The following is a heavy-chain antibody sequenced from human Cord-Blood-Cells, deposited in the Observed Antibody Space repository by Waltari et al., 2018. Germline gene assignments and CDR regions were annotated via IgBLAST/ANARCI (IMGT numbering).Heavy chain of an antibody. Sequence: QVQLVQSGAEVKKPGASVKVSCKASGYTFTSYGISWVRQAPGQGLEWMGWGGDYNGNTNYAQKRQGRVTMTTDTSTSSAYMERRSLRSDDTAVYYCARTPKGRLNWFDPWGQGTLFTVSS. D-gene: IGHD2-15*01. CDR2: GGDYNGNT. CDR1: GYTFTSYG. J-gene: IGHJ5*02. CDR3: ARTPKGRLNWFDP. V-gene: IGHV1-18*01.